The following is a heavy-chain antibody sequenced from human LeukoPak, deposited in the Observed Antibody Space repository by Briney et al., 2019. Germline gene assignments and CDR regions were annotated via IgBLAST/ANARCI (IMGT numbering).Heavy chain of an antibody. CDR2: ISSSGSTI. CDR1: GFTFSSYE. Sequence: GGSVRLSCAASGFTFSSYEMNWVRQAPGKGLEWVSYISSSGSTIYYADSVEGRFTISRDNAKNSLYLQMNSLRAEDTAVYYCARDHKGSGCSSTSCPYYYYYMDVWGKGTTVTVSS. V-gene: IGHV3-48*03. D-gene: IGHD2-2*01. J-gene: IGHJ6*03. CDR3: ARDHKGSGCSSTSCPYYYYYMDV.